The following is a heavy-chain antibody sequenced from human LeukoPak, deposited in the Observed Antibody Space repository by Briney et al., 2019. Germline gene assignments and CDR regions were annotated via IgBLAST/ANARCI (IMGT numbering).Heavy chain of an antibody. CDR1: GYTFTSYD. D-gene: IGHD3-16*01. V-gene: IGHV1-8*01. J-gene: IGHJ3*02. CDR3: ARDPPSYYDYVWGSSDAFDI. Sequence: ASVKVSCKASGYTFTSYDINWVRQAPGQGLEWMGWMNPNSGNTGYAQKFQGRVTMTRNTSISTAYMELSSLRSEDTAVYYCARDPPSYYDYVWGSSDAFDIWGQGTMVTVSS. CDR2: MNPNSGNT.